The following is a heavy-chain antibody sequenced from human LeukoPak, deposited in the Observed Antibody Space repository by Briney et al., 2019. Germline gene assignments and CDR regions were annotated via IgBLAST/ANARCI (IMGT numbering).Heavy chain of an antibody. CDR1: GFTFNNYA. CDR2: ISSSGGRT. Sequence: GGSLRLSCAASGFTFNNYAMGWVRQAPGKGLEWVSTISSSGGRTYYADSVKGRFTFSRDDSKNTLYLQMNSLRAEDTAVYYCARAYSSFFDYWGQGTLVTVSS. J-gene: IGHJ4*02. CDR3: ARAYSSFFDY. V-gene: IGHV3-23*01. D-gene: IGHD6-6*01.